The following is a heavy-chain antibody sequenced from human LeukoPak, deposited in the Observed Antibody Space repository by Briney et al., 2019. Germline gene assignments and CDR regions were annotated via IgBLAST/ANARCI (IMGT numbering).Heavy chain of an antibody. CDR1: GFSVSSNY. CDR2: LYSGGST. D-gene: IGHD4-17*01. V-gene: IGHV3-66*01. CDR3: ARVVTTVTLGAFDI. Sequence: PGGSLRLSCAASGFSVSSNYMSWVRQAPGKGLEFVSLLYSGGSTFYADSVKGRFTISRDNSKNTLYLQMNSLRAEDTAVYYCARVVTTVTLGAFDIWGQGTMVTVSS. J-gene: IGHJ3*02.